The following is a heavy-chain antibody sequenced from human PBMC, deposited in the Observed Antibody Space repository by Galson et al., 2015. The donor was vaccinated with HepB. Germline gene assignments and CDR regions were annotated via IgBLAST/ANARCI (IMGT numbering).Heavy chain of an antibody. CDR2: IKSKTDCGTT. Sequence: SLRLSCAASGFPFSSAWMNWVRQAPGKGLEWVGRIKSKTDCGTTDYAAPVKGRFTISRDDSKNTLYLQMNSLRVEDTAVYYCAKDGYNPDWYFEFWGRGTLVTVSS. CDR1: GFPFSSAW. V-gene: IGHV3-15*07. CDR3: AKDGYNPDWYFEF. D-gene: IGHD5-24*01. J-gene: IGHJ2*01.